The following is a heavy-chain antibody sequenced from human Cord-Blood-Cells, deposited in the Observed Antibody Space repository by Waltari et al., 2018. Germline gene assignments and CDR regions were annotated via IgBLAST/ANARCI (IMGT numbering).Heavy chain of an antibody. CDR1: GFTVSSNY. V-gene: IGHV3-53*01. J-gene: IGHJ3*02. CDR2: IYSGGST. Sequence: EVQLVESGGGLIQPGGSLRLSCAASGFTVSSNYMSWVRQAPGKGLEWVSVIYSGGSTYYADSVKGRFTISRDNSKNTLYLQSNSLRAEDTAVYYCARPKSGGWSHAFDIWGQGTMVTVSS. CDR3: ARPKSGGWSHAFDI. D-gene: IGHD2-8*01.